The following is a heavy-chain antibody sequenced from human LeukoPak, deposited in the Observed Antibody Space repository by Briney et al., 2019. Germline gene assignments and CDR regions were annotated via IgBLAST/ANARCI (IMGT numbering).Heavy chain of an antibody. D-gene: IGHD3-10*01. CDR2: IHPSGIT. V-gene: IGHV4-4*07. J-gene: IGHJ4*02. CDR3: ARWGSNMAREKGDH. Sequence: PSETLSLTCTVSGASINKDYWAWIRQPAGKGLEWIGRIHPSGITHQNPSLRGRVTMSIDASKNQFSLNLSSVTAADTAVYYCARWGSNMAREKGDHWGQGTLVTVSS. CDR1: GASINKDY.